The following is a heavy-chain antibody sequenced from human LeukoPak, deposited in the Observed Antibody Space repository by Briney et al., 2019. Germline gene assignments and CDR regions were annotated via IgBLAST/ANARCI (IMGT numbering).Heavy chain of an antibody. CDR3: GASRQYVGAFDI. CDR2: IKEDGSDK. J-gene: IGHJ3*02. V-gene: IGHV3-7*01. CDR1: GFTFTNYW. Sequence: GGSLRLSCIASGFTFTNYWMSWVRQAPGKGLEWVASIKEDGSDKRYVDAVEGRFTISRADARESLFLQMNSLRAEDTAIYYCGASRQYVGAFDIWGQGTLVTVSS. D-gene: IGHD3-16*01.